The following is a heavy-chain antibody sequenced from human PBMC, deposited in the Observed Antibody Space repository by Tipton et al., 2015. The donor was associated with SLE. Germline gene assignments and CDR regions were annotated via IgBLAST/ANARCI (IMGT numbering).Heavy chain of an antibody. CDR2: MYYSGST. V-gene: IGHV4-59*08. D-gene: IGHD1-26*01. J-gene: IGHJ3*02. CDR3: ARPGASGSINPFDI. CDR1: GGSFSSYY. Sequence: TLSLTCTVSGGSFSSYYWRWIRQPPGNGLEWIGYMYYSGSTSYNPPLMSRVTISVNTSKNQFSLMLSSVTAADTAVYYCARPGASGSINPFDIWGQGTMVTVSS.